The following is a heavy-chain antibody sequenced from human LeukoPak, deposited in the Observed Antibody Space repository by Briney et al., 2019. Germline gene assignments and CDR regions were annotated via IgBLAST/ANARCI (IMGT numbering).Heavy chain of an antibody. CDR2: IYYSGST. CDR3: ATSQGGDAFDI. J-gene: IGHJ3*02. V-gene: IGHV4-59*12. Sequence: SETLSLTCTVSGGSISSYYWSWIRQPSGKGLEWIGYIYYSGSTNYNPSLKSRVTISVDTSKNQFSLKLSSVTAADTAVYYCATSQGGDAFDIWGQGTMVTVSP. CDR1: GGSISSYY. D-gene: IGHD1-26*01.